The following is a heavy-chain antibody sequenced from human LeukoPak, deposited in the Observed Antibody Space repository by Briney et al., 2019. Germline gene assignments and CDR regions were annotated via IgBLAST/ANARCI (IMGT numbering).Heavy chain of an antibody. J-gene: IGHJ6*02. Sequence: GRSLRLSCAASGFIFSSYGMHWVRQAPGKGLEWVAVISYDGSNKYYADTVKGRFTISRDNSKNTLYLQMNSLRAEDTAVYYCAKDMGGSSGWGMDVWGQGTTVTVSS. CDR3: AKDMGGSSGWGMDV. CDR2: ISYDGSNK. V-gene: IGHV3-30*18. CDR1: GFIFSSYG. D-gene: IGHD1-26*01.